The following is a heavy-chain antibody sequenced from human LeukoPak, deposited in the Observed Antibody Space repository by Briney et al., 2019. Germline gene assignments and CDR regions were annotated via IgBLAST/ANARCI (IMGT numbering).Heavy chain of an antibody. J-gene: IGHJ3*02. CDR3: ARDNDGERAFDI. CDR1: GFTFSSYA. Sequence: GGSLRLSCAASGFTFSSYAMHWVRQAPGKGLEWVAVISYDGSNKYYADSVKGRFTISRDNSKNTLYLQMNSLRAEDTAVYYCARDNDGERAFDIWGQGTMVTVSS. D-gene: IGHD4-17*01. V-gene: IGHV3-30*04. CDR2: ISYDGSNK.